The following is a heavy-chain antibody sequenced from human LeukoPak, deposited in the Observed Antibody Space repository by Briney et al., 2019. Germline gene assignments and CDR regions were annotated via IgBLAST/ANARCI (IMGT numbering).Heavy chain of an antibody. J-gene: IGHJ6*02. CDR2: ISYDGSNK. V-gene: IGHV3-30*18. CDR1: GFTFSSYG. Sequence: PGGSLRLSCAASGFTFSSYGMHWVRQAPGKGLEWVAVISYDGSNKYYADSVKGRFTISRDNSKNTLYLQMNSLRAEDTAVYYCANRAYYYYGMDVWAQGTTVTVSS. CDR3: ANRAYYYYGMDV.